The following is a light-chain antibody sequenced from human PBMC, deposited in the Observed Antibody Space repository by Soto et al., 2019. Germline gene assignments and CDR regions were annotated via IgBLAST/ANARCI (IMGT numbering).Light chain of an antibody. CDR1: QSVLYSSNNKNY. V-gene: IGKV4-1*01. CDR2: WAS. CDR3: QQYYSTPYT. J-gene: IGKJ2*01. Sequence: DIVMTQSPDSLAVSLGERATINCKSSQSVLYSSNNKNYLAWYQQKPGQPPKLLIYWASTRESGVPDRFSGRRSWKNFTSNLRRLQAENVAVYYCQQYYSTPYTFGQGTKLEIK.